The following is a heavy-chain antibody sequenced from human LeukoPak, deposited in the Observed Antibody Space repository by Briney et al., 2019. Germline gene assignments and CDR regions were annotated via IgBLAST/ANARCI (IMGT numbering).Heavy chain of an antibody. CDR3: ARHHQTTTPLGWFDP. V-gene: IGHV4-4*07. CDR2: IYTSGST. D-gene: IGHD1-26*01. CDR1: GGSISSYY. J-gene: IGHJ5*02. Sequence: SETLSLSCTVSGGSISSYYWSWIRQPAGKGLEWIGRIYTSGSTNYNPSLKSRVTISADTSKNQCSLKLRSVTAADTALYYCARHHQTTTPLGWFDPWGQGTLVTVSS.